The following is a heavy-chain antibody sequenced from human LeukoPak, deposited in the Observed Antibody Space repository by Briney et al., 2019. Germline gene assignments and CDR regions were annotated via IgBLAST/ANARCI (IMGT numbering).Heavy chain of an antibody. CDR3: ARGEFGVAPGPTYYYYYGMDV. CDR2: IYYSGST. V-gene: IGHV4-59*08. J-gene: IGHJ6*02. D-gene: IGHD3-3*01. Sequence: SETLSLTCTVSGGSMSPYHWGWIRQPPGKGLEWTGYIYYSGSTNYDPSLKSRVTISVDTSKNQFSLKLSSVTAADTAIYYCARGEFGVAPGPTYYYYYGMDVWGQGTLVTVSS. CDR1: GGSMSPYH.